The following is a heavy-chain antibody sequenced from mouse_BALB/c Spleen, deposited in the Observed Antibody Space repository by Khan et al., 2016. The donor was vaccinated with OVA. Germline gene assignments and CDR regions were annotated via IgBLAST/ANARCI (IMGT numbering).Heavy chain of an antibody. J-gene: IGHJ4*01. CDR2: ISYSDST. CDR1: GYSITSNYA. CDR3: ARGNYDGYAMDY. Sequence: EVKLQESGPGLVKPSQSLSLTCTVTGYSITSNYAWNWIRQFPGNKLEWMGYISYSDSTSYNPSLKSRISITRDTSKNQFFLQLNSVTTEDTATDYCARGNYDGYAMDYWGQGTSVTVSS. D-gene: IGHD2-4*01. V-gene: IGHV3-2*02.